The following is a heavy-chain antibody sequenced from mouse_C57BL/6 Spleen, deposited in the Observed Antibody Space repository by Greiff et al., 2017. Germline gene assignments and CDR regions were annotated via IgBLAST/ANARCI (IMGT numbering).Heavy chain of an antibody. CDR2: INPNNGGT. Sequence: LQLQQSGPELVKPGASVKISCKASGYTFTDYYMNWVKQSHGKSLEWIGDINPNNGGTSYNQKFKGKATLTVDKSSSTAYMELRSLTSEDSAVYYCARDYYWGQGTTLTVSS. J-gene: IGHJ2*01. CDR3: ARDYY. V-gene: IGHV1-26*01. CDR1: GYTFTDYY.